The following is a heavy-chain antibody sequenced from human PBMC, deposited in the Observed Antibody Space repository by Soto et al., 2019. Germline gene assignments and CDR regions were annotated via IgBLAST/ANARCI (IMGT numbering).Heavy chain of an antibody. CDR3: AREGPHIKIFGYGDY. V-gene: IGHV3-30-3*01. Sequence: GGSLRLSCAASGFTFSSYVMHWVRQAPGKGLEWVAHISYDGNNKYHADSVKGRFTISRDNFKNTLYLQTSSLRADDTAVYYCAREGPHIKIFGYGDYWGQGNLVTGSS. CDR2: ISYDGNNK. J-gene: IGHJ4*02. D-gene: IGHD3-3*01. CDR1: GFTFSSYV.